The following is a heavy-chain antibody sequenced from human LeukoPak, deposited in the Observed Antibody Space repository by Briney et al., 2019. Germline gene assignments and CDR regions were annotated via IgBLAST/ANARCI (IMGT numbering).Heavy chain of an antibody. V-gene: IGHV3-23*01. CDR3: AKNIGGFDH. CDR2: FSASDGSR. D-gene: IGHD4-23*01. J-gene: IGHJ4*02. Sequence: GGSLRLSCVVSGFTFSSYAMSWVRQAPGEGLQWVSGFSASDGSRYYADSVKGRFTISRDNSKNTLYLQMNSLRAEDTAVYYCAKNIGGFDHWGQGTLVTVSS. CDR1: GFTFSSYA.